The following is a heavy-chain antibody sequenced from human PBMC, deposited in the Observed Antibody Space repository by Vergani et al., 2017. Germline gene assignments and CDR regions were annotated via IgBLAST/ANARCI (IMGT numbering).Heavy chain of an antibody. CDR1: GFTFSNSA. V-gene: IGHV3-23*01. D-gene: IGHD5-12*01. CDR2: ISGRGLSK. Sequence: EVHLLESGGGLVQSGGSLRLSCAASGFTFSNSAVSRVRQAPGRGLAWVSSISGRGLSKYHADSVKGRFSISRDNSKNTVFLQMHSLRAEDTAIYYCVKEKIHLASYFFDSWGHGILVTVSS. CDR3: VKEKIHLASYFFDS. J-gene: IGHJ4*01.